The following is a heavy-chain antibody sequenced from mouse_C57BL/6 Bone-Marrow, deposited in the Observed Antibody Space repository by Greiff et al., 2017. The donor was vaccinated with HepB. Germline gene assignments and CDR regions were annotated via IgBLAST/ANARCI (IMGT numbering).Heavy chain of an antibody. D-gene: IGHD3-1*01. CDR3: ASGRATEAMDY. CDR2: INPYNGGT. V-gene: IGHV1-19*01. Sequence: EVQLQQSGPVLVKPGASVKMSCKASGYTFTDYYMNWVKQSHGKSLEWIGVINPYNGGTSYNQKFKGKATLTVDKSSSTAYMELNSLTSEDSAVYYCASGRATEAMDYWGQGTSVTVSS. J-gene: IGHJ4*01. CDR1: GYTFTDYY.